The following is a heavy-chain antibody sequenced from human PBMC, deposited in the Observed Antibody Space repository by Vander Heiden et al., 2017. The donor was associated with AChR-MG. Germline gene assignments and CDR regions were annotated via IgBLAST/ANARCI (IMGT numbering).Heavy chain of an antibody. Sequence: EVQLVQSGAEVKKPGESLKISCKGSGYDFRNYWIAWVRQMPGKGLECLGVIYPGDSDTRYSPSFQGQVTISADKSISTAYILWSSLKASDTAMYYCARRLGGGLSTGRTQWDYWGQGTLVTVSS. CDR3: ARRLGGGLSTGRTQWDY. J-gene: IGHJ4*02. V-gene: IGHV5-51*01. D-gene: IGHD3-16*01. CDR1: GYDFRNYW. CDR2: IYPGDSDT.